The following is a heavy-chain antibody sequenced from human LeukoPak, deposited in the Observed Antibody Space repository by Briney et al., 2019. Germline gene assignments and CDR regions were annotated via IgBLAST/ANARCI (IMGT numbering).Heavy chain of an antibody. Sequence: GGSLRLSCAASGFTFSSYSMNWVRQAPGKGLEWVSYISSSSSTIYYADSVKGRFTISRDTSKNTLYLQINSLRAEDTAVYYCAQRFAYWGQGTLVTVSS. CDR3: AQRFAY. CDR2: ISSSSSTI. J-gene: IGHJ4*02. CDR1: GFTFSSYS. D-gene: IGHD3-3*01. V-gene: IGHV3-48*01.